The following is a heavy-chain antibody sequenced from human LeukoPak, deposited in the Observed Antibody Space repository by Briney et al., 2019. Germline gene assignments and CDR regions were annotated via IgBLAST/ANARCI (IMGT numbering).Heavy chain of an antibody. J-gene: IGHJ6*04. V-gene: IGHV3-48*03. CDR3: AELGITMIGGV. CDR1: GFTLSSYA. CDR2: ISSSGSTI. Sequence: GGSLRLSCAASGFTLSSYAMSWVRQGPGKGLDWVSYISSSGSTIYYADSVKGRFTISRDNAKHSLYLQMNSLRAEDTAVYYCAELGITMIGGVWGKGTTVTISS. D-gene: IGHD3-10*02.